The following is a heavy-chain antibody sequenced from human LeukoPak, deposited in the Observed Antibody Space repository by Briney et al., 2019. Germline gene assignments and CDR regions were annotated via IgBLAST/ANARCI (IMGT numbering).Heavy chain of an antibody. CDR3: ARGYSSGYRIDY. D-gene: IGHD5-18*01. CDR1: GFTFSSYW. Sequence: GGSLRLSCAASGFTFSSYWMHWVRQAPGKGLVWVSRINSDGSTTSYADSVKGRFTISRDNAEKTLYLQMNSLRAEDTAIYYCARGYSSGYRIDYWGQGTLVTVSS. V-gene: IGHV3-74*01. CDR2: INSDGSTT. J-gene: IGHJ4*02.